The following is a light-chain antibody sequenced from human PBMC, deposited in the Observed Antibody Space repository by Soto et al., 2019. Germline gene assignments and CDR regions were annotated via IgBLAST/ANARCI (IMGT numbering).Light chain of an antibody. CDR1: QNINRY. Sequence: DIQMTQSPSSLSASVGDRVTITCRASQNINRYVSWFQQKPGKAPHLLIFGASNLQSGVPSRFSGSGSGTEFTLTITNLQPEDFVTYYCHQSYTVPITFGQGTRLDMK. V-gene: IGKV1-39*01. J-gene: IGKJ5*01. CDR3: HQSYTVPIT. CDR2: GAS.